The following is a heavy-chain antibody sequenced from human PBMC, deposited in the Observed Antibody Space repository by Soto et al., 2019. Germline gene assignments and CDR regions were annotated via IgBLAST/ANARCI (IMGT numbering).Heavy chain of an antibody. D-gene: IGHD5-18*01. CDR3: ARSDTTMVPNFDY. J-gene: IGHJ4*02. Sequence: SETLSLTCTVADGSSRSGDYYWSWIRQPPGKGLEWIGYIYYSGSTYYNPSLKSRITISVDTSKNQFSLKLSSVTAADTAVYYCARSDTTMVPNFDYWGQGALVTVSS. V-gene: IGHV4-30-4*01. CDR1: DGSSRSGDYY. CDR2: IYYSGST.